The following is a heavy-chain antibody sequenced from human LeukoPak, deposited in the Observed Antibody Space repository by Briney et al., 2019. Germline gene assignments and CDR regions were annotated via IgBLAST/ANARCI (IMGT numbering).Heavy chain of an antibody. CDR1: GFTVSSNY. J-gene: IGHJ4*02. Sequence: RPGGSLGLSCAASGFTVSSNYMSWVRQAPGKGLEWVSAISGSGGSTYYADSVKGRFTISRDNSKNTLYLQMNSLRAEDTAVYYCASPPVGATTDFDYWGQGTLVTVSS. D-gene: IGHD1-26*01. CDR3: ASPPVGATTDFDY. CDR2: ISGSGGST. V-gene: IGHV3-23*01.